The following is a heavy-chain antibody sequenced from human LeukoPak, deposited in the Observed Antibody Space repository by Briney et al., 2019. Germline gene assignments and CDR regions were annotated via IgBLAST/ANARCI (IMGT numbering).Heavy chain of an antibody. CDR3: ARYDFWSGYHFDY. V-gene: IGHV4-38-2*02. D-gene: IGHD3-3*01. Sequence: SETLSLTCTVSGYSISSGYYWGWIRQPPGKGLEWIGSIYHSGSTYYNPSLKSRVTISVDTSKNQFSLKLTSVTAADTAVYYCARYDFWSGYHFDYWGQGTLATVSS. CDR2: IYHSGST. CDR1: GYSISSGYY. J-gene: IGHJ4*02.